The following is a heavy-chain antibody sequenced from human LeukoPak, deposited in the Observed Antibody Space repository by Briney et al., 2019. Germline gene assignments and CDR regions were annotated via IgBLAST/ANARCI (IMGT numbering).Heavy chain of an antibody. J-gene: IGHJ4*02. CDR1: GGSISSYC. CDR2: ICYSGNT. Sequence: SETLSLTCTVSGGSISSYCWSWIRQPPGKGLDWIGSICYSGNTNYNPSLRRRVTISGDKSKNQVSLKLSSVTAADTAMYYCASPGGIAVAGTGFGFDYWGQGTLVTVSS. D-gene: IGHD6-19*01. V-gene: IGHV4-59*01. CDR3: ASPGGIAVAGTGFGFDY.